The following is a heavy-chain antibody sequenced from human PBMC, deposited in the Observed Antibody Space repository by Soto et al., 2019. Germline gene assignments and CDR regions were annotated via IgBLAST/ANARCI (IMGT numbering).Heavy chain of an antibody. CDR3: ASRTDNGLAF. CDR2: SYLSGNT. CDR1: GASLRSGGYS. V-gene: IGHV4-30-2*01. J-gene: IGHJ4*02. Sequence: QLQLQESGSRLVKPSQTLSLTCAVSGASLRSGGYSWSWVRQPPGKGLEFIGYSYLSGNTYLNPSIKSRVTISLDDSKKHCSLRVNSVTAADTAVYYCASRTDNGLAFWGQGTLVIVSS. D-gene: IGHD4-17*01.